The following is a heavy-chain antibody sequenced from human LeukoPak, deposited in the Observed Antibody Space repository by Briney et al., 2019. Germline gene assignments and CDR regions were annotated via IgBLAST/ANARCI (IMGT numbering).Heavy chain of an antibody. J-gene: IGHJ4*02. D-gene: IGHD3-10*01. V-gene: IGHV3-21*01. CDR2: ISSSSSYI. CDR3: AREGKFGELVGYFDY. Sequence: GGSLRLSCAASGFTFSSYSMNWVRQAPGKGLEWVSSISSSSSYIYYADSVKGRFTISRDNAKNSLYLQMNSLRAEDTAVYYCAREGKFGELVGYFDYWGQGTLVTVSS. CDR1: GFTFSSYS.